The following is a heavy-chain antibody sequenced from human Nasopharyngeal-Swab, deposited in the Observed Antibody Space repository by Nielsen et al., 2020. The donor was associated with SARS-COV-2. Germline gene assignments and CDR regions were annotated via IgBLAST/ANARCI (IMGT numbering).Heavy chain of an antibody. V-gene: IGHV3-7*01. CDR1: GFTFSSYW. D-gene: IGHD2-21*01. Sequence: GGSLRLSCAASGFTFSSYWMSWVRQAPGKGLEWVANIKQDGSAKYYVDSLKGRFTISRDNANNSRYLQMNSLIAEDTAVYYCARVGVVIAHYYYYGMDVWGQGTMVTVSS. CDR2: IKQDGSAK. CDR3: ARVGVVIAHYYYYGMDV. J-gene: IGHJ6*02.